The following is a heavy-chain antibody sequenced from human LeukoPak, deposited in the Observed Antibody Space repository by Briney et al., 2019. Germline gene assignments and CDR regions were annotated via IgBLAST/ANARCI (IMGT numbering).Heavy chain of an antibody. CDR2: IIPIFGTA. D-gene: IGHD2-2*01. CDR3: ARASGMGSTADAFGI. Sequence: ASVKVSCKASGGTSSSYAISWVRQAPGQGLEWMGRIIPIFGTANYAQKFQGRVTITTDESTSTAYMELSSLRSEDTAVYYCARASGMGSTADAFGIWGQGTMVTVSS. V-gene: IGHV1-69*05. CDR1: GGTSSSYA. J-gene: IGHJ3*02.